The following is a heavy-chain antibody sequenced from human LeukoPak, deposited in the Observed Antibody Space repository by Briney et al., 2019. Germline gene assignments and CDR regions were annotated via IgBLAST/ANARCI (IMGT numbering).Heavy chain of an antibody. D-gene: IGHD3-10*01. CDR1: GFTFTNYA. J-gene: IGHJ4*02. CDR2: ISGSGSST. V-gene: IGHV3-23*01. Sequence: GGSLRLSCAASGFTFTNYAMSWIRQAPGKGLEWVSAISGSGSSTYYADSVKGRFTTSRDNSKNTLFLQMNSLRAEDTAVYYCAKAVRSMVTGGGYFDSWGQGTLVTVSS. CDR3: AKAVRSMVTGGGYFDS.